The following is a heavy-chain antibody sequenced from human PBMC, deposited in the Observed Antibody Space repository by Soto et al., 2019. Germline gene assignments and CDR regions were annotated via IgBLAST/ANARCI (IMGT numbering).Heavy chain of an antibody. CDR1: GFTLRSYW. Sequence: EVQLVESGGGLVQPGGSLTLSCAVSGFTLRSYWMHWVRQAPGKGLEWVSRIDGDWRTTNYADSVKGRFTISRDNAKNTVYLHMNSLRVEDRAVYYWARGVVVYQQLVRGRDRFDPWGQGTLVTVSS. V-gene: IGHV3-74*01. D-gene: IGHD2-8*02. CDR2: IDGDWRTT. J-gene: IGHJ5*02. CDR3: ARGVVVYQQLVRGRDRFDP.